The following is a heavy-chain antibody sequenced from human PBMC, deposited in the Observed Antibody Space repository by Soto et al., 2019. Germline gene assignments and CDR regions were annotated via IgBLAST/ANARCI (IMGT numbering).Heavy chain of an antibody. CDR3: ARDGAGLVRGPDF. Sequence: PGGSLRLSCGASGFTFSGYWMNWVRQAPGKGLEWVANIKQDGSEQTYVDSVRGRFTISRDNAKNSLYLQMNSLRAEDTAVYYCARDGAGLVRGPDFWGQGTLVTVSS. V-gene: IGHV3-7*01. D-gene: IGHD3-10*01. CDR1: GFTFSGYW. J-gene: IGHJ4*02. CDR2: IKQDGSEQ.